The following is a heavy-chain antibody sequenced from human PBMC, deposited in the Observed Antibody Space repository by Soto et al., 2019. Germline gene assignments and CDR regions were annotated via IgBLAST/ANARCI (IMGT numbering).Heavy chain of an antibody. CDR2: IDRDGRAK. V-gene: IGHV3-7*01. J-gene: IGHJ6*02. D-gene: IGHD5-12*01. Sequence: LXRSCAASGFTFSRYWMTWVRQAPGKGLEWVANIDRDGRAKYYVDSVRGRLTISRDNAKNSLYLQVNSLRAEDTAVYYCARDGSSGDDTLLKYGLDGWGQGNSVTVSS. CDR3: ARDGSSGDDTLLKYGLDG. CDR1: GFTFSRYW.